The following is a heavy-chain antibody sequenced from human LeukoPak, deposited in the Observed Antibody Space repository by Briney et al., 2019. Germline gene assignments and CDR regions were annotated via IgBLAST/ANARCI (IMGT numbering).Heavy chain of an antibody. D-gene: IGHD2-15*01. J-gene: IGHJ5*02. CDR1: GYTFTSYG. CDR3: ARDRRRYCSGGSCYSGAAWFDP. Sequence: ASVKVSCKASGYTFTSYGISWVRQAPGQGLEWMGWISAYNGNTNYAQKLQGRVTMTTDTSTSTAYMELSSLRSEDTAVYYCARDRRRYCSGGSCYSGAAWFDPWGQGTLVTVSS. CDR2: ISAYNGNT. V-gene: IGHV1-18*01.